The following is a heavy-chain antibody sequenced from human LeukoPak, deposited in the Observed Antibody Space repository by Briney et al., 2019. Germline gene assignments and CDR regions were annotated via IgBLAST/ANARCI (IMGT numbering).Heavy chain of an antibody. CDR3: ARDHYHKIHSVMVTAPDY. J-gene: IGHJ4*02. V-gene: IGHV1-46*01. CDR2: INPTGGST. Sequence: GASVKVSCKASGYTFISYYMHWVRQAPGEGLEWMGIINPTGGSTSYAQKFQGRVTMTRDTSTSTVYMELSGLRSEDTAVYYCARDHYHKIHSVMVTAPDYWGQGTLVIVSS. CDR1: GYTFISYY. D-gene: IGHD2-21*02.